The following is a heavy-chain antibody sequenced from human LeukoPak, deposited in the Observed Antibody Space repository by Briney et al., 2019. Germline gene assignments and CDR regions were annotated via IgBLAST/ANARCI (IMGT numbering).Heavy chain of an antibody. Sequence: PSETLSLTCTVSGGSISSYYWSWIRQPPGKGLEWIGYIYYSGSTNYNPSLKSRVTISVDTSKNQFSLKLSSVTAADTAVYYCARDVRSSFGELFSNWFDPWGQGTLVTVSS. CDR1: GGSISSYY. CDR3: ARDVRSSFGELFSNWFDP. D-gene: IGHD3-10*01. V-gene: IGHV4-59*01. J-gene: IGHJ5*02. CDR2: IYYSGST.